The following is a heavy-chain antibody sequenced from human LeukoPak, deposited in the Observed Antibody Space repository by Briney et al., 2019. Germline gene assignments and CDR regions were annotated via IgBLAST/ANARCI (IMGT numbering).Heavy chain of an antibody. Sequence: PGGSLRLSCAASGFTFSSYAMSWVRQAPGKGLEWVSAISGSGGSTYYADSVKGRFIISRDNSKNTLYLQMNSLRAEDTAAYYCAKNRALTYYYDSSLMDVWGKGTTVTVSS. J-gene: IGHJ6*03. CDR1: GFTFSSYA. CDR3: AKNRALTYYYDSSLMDV. V-gene: IGHV3-23*01. CDR2: ISGSGGST. D-gene: IGHD3-22*01.